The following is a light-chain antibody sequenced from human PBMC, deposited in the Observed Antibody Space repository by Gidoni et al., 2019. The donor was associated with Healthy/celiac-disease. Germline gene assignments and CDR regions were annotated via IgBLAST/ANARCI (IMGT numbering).Light chain of an antibody. Sequence: IPLTQSPSSLSASVGDRVTITCRASQGISSYLAWYQQKPGKAPKLLIYAASTLQSGVPSRFSGSGSVTDFPLTISSLQPEDFATYYCQQLNSYPPKLTFGGGTKVEIK. CDR3: QQLNSYPPKLT. CDR1: QGISSY. CDR2: AAS. J-gene: IGKJ4*01. V-gene: IGKV1-9*01.